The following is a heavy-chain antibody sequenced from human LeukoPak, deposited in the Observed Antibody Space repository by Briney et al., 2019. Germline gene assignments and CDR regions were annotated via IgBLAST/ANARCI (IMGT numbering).Heavy chain of an antibody. Sequence: GGSLRLSCTASGFTFSDYSMNWVRQAPGKGLEWVSSISRRSRHVYYAGSVKGRFTISRDNAKNPLYLQMNSLRAEDMAVYFCVRDLMGSGATTAYLHHWGQGTLVTVSS. CDR3: VRDLMGSGATTAYLHH. CDR1: GFTFSDYS. D-gene: IGHD4/OR15-4a*01. V-gene: IGHV3-21*01. CDR2: ISRRSRHV. J-gene: IGHJ1*01.